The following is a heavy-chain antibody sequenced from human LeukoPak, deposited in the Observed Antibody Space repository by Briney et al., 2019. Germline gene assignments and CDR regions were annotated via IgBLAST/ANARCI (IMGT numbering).Heavy chain of an antibody. CDR1: GFTFDDYG. Sequence: GGSLRLSCAASGFTFDDYGMSWVRQAPGKGLEWVSGINWNGGSTGYADSVKGRFTISRDNAKNSLYLQMNSLRAEVTPLYYEYLIGAYGDYFDYWGQGTLVTVSS. V-gene: IGHV3-20*04. J-gene: IGHJ4*02. CDR2: INWNGGST. D-gene: IGHD4-17*01. CDR3: YLIGAYGDYFDY.